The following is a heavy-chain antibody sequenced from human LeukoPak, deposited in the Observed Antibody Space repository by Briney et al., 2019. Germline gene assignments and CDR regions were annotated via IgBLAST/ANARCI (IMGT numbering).Heavy chain of an antibody. CDR1: GGSISSYY. V-gene: IGHV4-4*07. CDR2: IYTSGST. CDR3: TREASGYSYGYEEH. J-gene: IGHJ1*01. Sequence: NPSETLSLTCTVSGGSISSYYWNWIRQPAGKGLEWIGRIYTSGSTDYNPSLKSRVTMSVDTSKNHLSLKLSSVTAADTAVYYCTREASGYSYGYEEHWGQGTLDTVSS. D-gene: IGHD5-18*01.